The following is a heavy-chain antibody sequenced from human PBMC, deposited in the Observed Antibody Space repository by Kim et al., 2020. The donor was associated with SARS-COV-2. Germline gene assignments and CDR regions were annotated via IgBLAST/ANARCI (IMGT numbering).Heavy chain of an antibody. Sequence: ASVKVSCKASGYTFTSYAMNWVRQAPGQGLEWMGWINTNTGNPTYAQGFTGRFVFSLDTSVSTAYLQISSLKAEDTAVYYCARDIFLQPKYSGYDYYYYYGMDVWGQGTTVTVSS. V-gene: IGHV7-4-1*02. CDR3: ARDIFLQPKYSGYDYYYYYGMDV. CDR2: INTNTGNP. CDR1: GYTFTSYA. J-gene: IGHJ6*02. D-gene: IGHD5-12*01.